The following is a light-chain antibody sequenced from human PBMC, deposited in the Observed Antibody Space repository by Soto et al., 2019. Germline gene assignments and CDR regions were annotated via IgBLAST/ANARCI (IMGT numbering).Light chain of an antibody. CDR1: SSNIGSTT. V-gene: IGLV1-44*01. J-gene: IGLJ3*02. CDR2: NNN. Sequence: QSVLTQPPSASGTPGQRVTIACSGSSSNIGSTTVKWYQQLPGTAPKLLIYNNNQRPSGVPDRFSGSKSGTSASLAISGLQTEDEADYYCAAWDDSLNGVVFGGGTNVAVL. CDR3: AAWDDSLNGVV.